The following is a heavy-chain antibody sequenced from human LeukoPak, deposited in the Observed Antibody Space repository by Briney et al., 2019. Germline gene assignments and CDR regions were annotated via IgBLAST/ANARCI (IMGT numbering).Heavy chain of an antibody. CDR2: INHSGST. V-gene: IGHV4-34*01. CDR1: GGSFSGYY. Sequence: SETLSLTCAVYGGSFSGYYWSWIRQPPGKGLEWIGEINHSGSTNYNPSLKSRVTISVDTSKNQFSLKLSSVTAADTAVYYCAREGIAVAPGFDYWGQGTLVTVSS. CDR3: AREGIAVAPGFDY. J-gene: IGHJ4*02. D-gene: IGHD6-19*01.